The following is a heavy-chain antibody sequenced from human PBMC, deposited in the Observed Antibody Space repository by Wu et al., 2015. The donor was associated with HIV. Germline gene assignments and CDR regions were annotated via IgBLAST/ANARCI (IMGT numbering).Heavy chain of an antibody. J-gene: IGHJ6*03. CDR3: ARAGTQLSTGTHYFYYMDI. CDR2: ISTYNGDT. D-gene: IGHD6-19*01. Sequence: QAHLLQSGAEVKKPGASVKVSCKTSGNIFTNSNSGIIWVRQVPGQGLEWMGWISTYNGDTNYGLKFQGRVTMTTDRSTSTAYMELRSLRSDDTAIYYCARAGTQLSTGTHYFYYMDIWASDHGHRLL. CDR1: GNIFTNSNSG. V-gene: IGHV1-18*01.